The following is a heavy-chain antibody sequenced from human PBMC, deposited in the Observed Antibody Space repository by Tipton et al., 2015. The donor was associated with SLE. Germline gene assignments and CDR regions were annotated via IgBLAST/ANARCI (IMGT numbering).Heavy chain of an antibody. Sequence: LRLSCAASGFTFSDYYMSWIRQPPGKGLEWIGEINHSGSTNYNPSLKSRVTISVDTSKNQFSLKLSSVTAADTAVYYCARGLRLGAAGTENWFDPWGQGTLVTVSS. J-gene: IGHJ5*02. CDR1: GFTFSDYY. CDR3: ARGLRLGAAGTENWFDP. CDR2: INHSGST. V-gene: IGHV4-34*01. D-gene: IGHD6-13*01.